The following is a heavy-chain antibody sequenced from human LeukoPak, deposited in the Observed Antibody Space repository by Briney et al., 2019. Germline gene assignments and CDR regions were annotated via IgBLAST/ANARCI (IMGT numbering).Heavy chain of an antibody. D-gene: IGHD3-22*01. J-gene: IGHJ2*01. V-gene: IGHV4-4*07. CDR3: ARESYYYDSSGYPYWCFDL. CDR2: IYTSGST. Sequence: SSETLSLTCTVSGGSISSYYWSWIRQPAGKGLEWIGRIYTSGSTNYNPSLKSRVTISVDKSKNQFSLKLSSVTAADTAVYYCARESYYYDSSGYPYWCFDLWGRGTLVTVSS. CDR1: GGSISSYY.